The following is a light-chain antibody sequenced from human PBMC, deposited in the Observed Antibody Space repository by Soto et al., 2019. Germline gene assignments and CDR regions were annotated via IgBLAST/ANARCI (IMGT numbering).Light chain of an antibody. CDR2: AAS. CDR1: QDIGIY. CDR3: RQLSRYPVT. V-gene: IGKV1-9*01. Sequence: LTECPLSLSCSVGGWVTLSCRASQDIGIYLAWYQQKPGKAPNLLIYAASSLQRGVPSRFSGSGSGTDFTLTCGSRQPEDFATYHFRQLSRYPVTFGQGTKVDIK. J-gene: IGKJ1*01.